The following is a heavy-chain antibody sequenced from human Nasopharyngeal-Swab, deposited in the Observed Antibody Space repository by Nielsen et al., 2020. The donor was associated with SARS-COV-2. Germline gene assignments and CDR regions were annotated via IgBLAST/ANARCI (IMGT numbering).Heavy chain of an antibody. D-gene: IGHD2-2*01. CDR2: INHSGIT. V-gene: IGHV4-34*01. CDR3: ATLPPKSPWNRSSTSCYRLGFDY. CDR1: GGSFSGYY. Sequence: SETLSLTCAVYGGSFSGYYWSWIRQPPGKGLEWIGEINHSGITNYNPSLKSRLTISVDTSKNQFSLRMSSVTAADTAVYYCATLPPKSPWNRSSTSCYRLGFDYWGQGTLVTVSS. J-gene: IGHJ4*02.